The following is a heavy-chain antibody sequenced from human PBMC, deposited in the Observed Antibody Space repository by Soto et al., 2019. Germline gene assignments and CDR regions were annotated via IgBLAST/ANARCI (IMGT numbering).Heavy chain of an antibody. D-gene: IGHD3-22*01. CDR1: GGSISSYY. Sequence: QVQLQESGPGLVKPSETLSLTCTVSGGSISSYYWSWIRQPPGKGLEWIGYIYYSGSTNYNPSLKSRVTISIDTTNNHFYLKLSYVTAADTAMYYGAREDYFDSGGFPIWGQGTLVTVSS. V-gene: IGHV4-59*01. CDR2: IYYSGST. CDR3: AREDYFDSGGFPI. J-gene: IGHJ4*02.